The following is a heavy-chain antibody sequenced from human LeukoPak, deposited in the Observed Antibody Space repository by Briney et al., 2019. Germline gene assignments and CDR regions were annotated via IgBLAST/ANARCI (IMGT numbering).Heavy chain of an antibody. CDR3: SRDGSYDFWSGLVVDY. V-gene: IGHV3-7*01. CDR2: IKQAGSAK. J-gene: IGHJ4*02. Sequence: GGYPILFCSTAGFSCCSNWMSGVVRAPGGELVGGAKIKQAGSAKYYVDSVKGRFTTSRANAKNTLYLLLSSRMADEDAVFYCSRDGSYDFWSGLVVDYWGQGTLVTVSS. D-gene: IGHD3-3*01. CDR1: GFSCCSNW.